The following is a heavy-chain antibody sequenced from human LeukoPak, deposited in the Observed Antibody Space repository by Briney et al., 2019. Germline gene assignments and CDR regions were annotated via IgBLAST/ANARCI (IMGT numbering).Heavy chain of an antibody. CDR1: GYSFTSYW. CDR2: IYPGDCDT. Sequence: GESLKISCKGSGYSFTSYWIGWVRQMPGKGLEWMGIIYPGDCDTRYSPSFQGQVTISADKSISPSYLQRSSLKASDTAMYYCARQGRSWYGDAFDIWGQGTMVTVSS. V-gene: IGHV5-51*01. J-gene: IGHJ3*02. CDR3: ARQGRSWYGDAFDI. D-gene: IGHD6-13*01.